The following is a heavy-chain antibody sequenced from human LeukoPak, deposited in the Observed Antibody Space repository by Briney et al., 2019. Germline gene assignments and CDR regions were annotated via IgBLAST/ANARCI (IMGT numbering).Heavy chain of an antibody. CDR2: ISCFNGDT. CDR3: ARDPTNTSGRYAYFDY. V-gene: IGHV1-18*01. J-gene: IGHJ4*02. D-gene: IGHD6-19*01. Sequence: ASVTVSCKASGYTFNHHGISWVRQAPGQGLEWMGWISCFNGDTHLAQQFQGRVTMTTDTSTTTAYMELRSLRSDDTALYYCARDPTNTSGRYAYFDYWGQGTLVTVSS. CDR1: GYTFNHHG.